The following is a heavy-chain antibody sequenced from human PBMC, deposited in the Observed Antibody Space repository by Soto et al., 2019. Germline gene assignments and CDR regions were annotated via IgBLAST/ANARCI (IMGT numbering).Heavy chain of an antibody. D-gene: IGHD2-15*01. CDR2: IGGSDGVI. CDR1: GFIFSDHY. CDR3: ARTARMLDV. V-gene: IGHV3-11*01. Sequence: GGSLRLSCAASGFIFSDHYMTWIRQAPGKGLEYISYIGGSDGVITYADSVKGRFTVSRDNAKKSLYLQMTSLRAEDTAVYYCARTARMLDVWGTGTTVTVSS. J-gene: IGHJ6*04.